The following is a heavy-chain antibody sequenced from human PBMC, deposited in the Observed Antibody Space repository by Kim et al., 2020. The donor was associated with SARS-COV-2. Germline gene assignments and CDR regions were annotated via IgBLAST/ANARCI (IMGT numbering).Heavy chain of an antibody. CDR3: SRGRRIASRPTPTDDAFY. CDR1: GFTFKKFD. Sequence: GGSLRLSCAASGFTFKKFDMHWVRQPIGESLEWVSAIGTTDDTYYLDSVRGRCIISRADARTSIYLQINNLRAEDTAVDYCSRGRRIASRPTPTDDAFY. D-gene: IGHD6-6*01. V-gene: IGHV3-13*01. J-gene: IGHJ3*01. CDR2: IGTTDDT.